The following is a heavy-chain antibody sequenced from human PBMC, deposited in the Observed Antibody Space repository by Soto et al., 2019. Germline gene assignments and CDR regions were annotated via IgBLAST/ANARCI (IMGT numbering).Heavy chain of an antibody. D-gene: IGHD3-9*01. Sequence: HPGGSLRLSCAASGFTFSSYGMHWVRQAPGKGLEWVAVISYDGSNKYYADSVKGRFTISRDNSKNTLYLQMNSLRAEDTAVYYCAKDAHFEARRLSYYGMDVWGQGTTVTGSS. CDR1: GFTFSSYG. CDR3: AKDAHFEARRLSYYGMDV. V-gene: IGHV3-30*18. CDR2: ISYDGSNK. J-gene: IGHJ6*02.